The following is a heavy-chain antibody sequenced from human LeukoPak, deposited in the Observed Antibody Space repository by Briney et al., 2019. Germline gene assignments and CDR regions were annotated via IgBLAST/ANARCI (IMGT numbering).Heavy chain of an antibody. Sequence: ASVKVSCKASGYTFTGYYMHWVRLAPGQGLEWMGWINPNSGGTNYAQKFQGRVTMTRDTSISTAYMELSRLRSDDTAVYYCARGPDYYDSSGPDYWGQGTLVTVSS. D-gene: IGHD3-22*01. CDR1: GYTFTGYY. J-gene: IGHJ4*02. CDR2: INPNSGGT. CDR3: ARGPDYYDSSGPDY. V-gene: IGHV1-2*02.